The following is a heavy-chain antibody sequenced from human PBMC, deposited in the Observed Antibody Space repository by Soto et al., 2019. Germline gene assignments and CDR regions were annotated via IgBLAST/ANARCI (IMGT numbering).Heavy chain of an antibody. Sequence: GESLNISCKGSGYSFTSYWIGWVRQMPGKGLEWMGIIYPGDSDTRYSPSFQGQVTISADKSISTAYLQWSSLKASDTAMYYCARRIAAAGNWFDPWGQGTLVTVSS. CDR1: GYSFTSYW. CDR2: IYPGDSDT. V-gene: IGHV5-51*01. CDR3: ARRIAAAGNWFDP. D-gene: IGHD6-13*01. J-gene: IGHJ5*02.